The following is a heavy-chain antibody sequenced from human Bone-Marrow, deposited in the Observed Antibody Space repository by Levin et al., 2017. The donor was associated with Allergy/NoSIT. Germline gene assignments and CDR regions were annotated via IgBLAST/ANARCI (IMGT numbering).Heavy chain of an antibody. CDR3: AKTVSRGGFWRSTSGSNYFDP. J-gene: IGHJ5*02. V-gene: IGHV4-34*01. D-gene: IGHD3-3*01. CDR2: INHRGGA. CDR1: GGSFSGYF. Sequence: PSETLSLTCAVSGGSFSGYFWTWIRQPPGKGLEWIGEINHRGGASYNPSLKSRVSISIDTSKNQFSLRLSSVTARDTALYYCAKTVSRGGFWRSTSGSNYFDPWGQGTRVTVSS.